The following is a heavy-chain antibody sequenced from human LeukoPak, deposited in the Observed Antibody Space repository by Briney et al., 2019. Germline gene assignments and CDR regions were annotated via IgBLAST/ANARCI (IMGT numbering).Heavy chain of an antibody. CDR2: ISSRGSTI. CDR3: ARNPPYGSGSYWFDP. Sequence: PGGSLRLSCAASGFTFSDYYMSWIRQAPGKGLEWVSYISSRGSTIYYADSVKGRFTISRDNAKNSLYLQMNSLRAEDTAVYYCARNPPYGSGSYWFDPWGQGTLVTVSS. J-gene: IGHJ5*02. D-gene: IGHD3-10*01. V-gene: IGHV3-11*01. CDR1: GFTFSDYY.